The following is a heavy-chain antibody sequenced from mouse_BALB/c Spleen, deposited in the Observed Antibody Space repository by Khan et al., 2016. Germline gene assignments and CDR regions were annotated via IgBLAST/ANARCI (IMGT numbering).Heavy chain of an antibody. V-gene: IGHV10-1*02. CDR1: GFTFNTYA. CDR3: VRTVPFAY. J-gene: IGHJ3*01. CDR2: IRSKSNNYAT. Sequence: EVQLVESGGGLVQPKGSLKLSCAASGFTFNTYAMNWVRQAPGKGLEWVARIRSKSNNYATYYADSVKDRFTISRDDSQSMLYLQMNNLKTEDTAMYYCVRTVPFAYWGQGALVTVSA.